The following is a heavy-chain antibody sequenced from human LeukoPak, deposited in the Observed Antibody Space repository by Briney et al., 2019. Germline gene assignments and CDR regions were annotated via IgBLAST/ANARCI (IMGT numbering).Heavy chain of an antibody. CDR1: GFTFSSYG. CDR2: IRYDGSNK. V-gene: IGHV3-30*02. D-gene: IGHD6-19*01. Sequence: GGSLRLSCAASGFTFSSYGMHWVRQAPGKGLEWVAFIRYDGSNKYYADSVKGRFTISRDNSKNTLYLQMNSLRAEDTAVYYCARAGSSGWYLGSYYDAFDIWGQGTMVTVSS. J-gene: IGHJ3*02. CDR3: ARAGSSGWYLGSYYDAFDI.